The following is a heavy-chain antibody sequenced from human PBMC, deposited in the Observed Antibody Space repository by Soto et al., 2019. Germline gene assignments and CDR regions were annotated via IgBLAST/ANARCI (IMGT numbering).Heavy chain of an antibody. Sequence: QVQLQESGPGLVKPSQTLSLTCTVSGGSISSGGYYWSWIRQHPGKGLEWIGYIYYSGSTYYNPSRKSRVTISVDTSKNQFSLKLSSVTAADTAVYYCARHITEYCSGGSCYSGRWFDPWGQGTLVTVSS. CDR2: IYYSGST. D-gene: IGHD2-15*01. V-gene: IGHV4-31*03. J-gene: IGHJ5*02. CDR1: GGSISSGGYY. CDR3: ARHITEYCSGGSCYSGRWFDP.